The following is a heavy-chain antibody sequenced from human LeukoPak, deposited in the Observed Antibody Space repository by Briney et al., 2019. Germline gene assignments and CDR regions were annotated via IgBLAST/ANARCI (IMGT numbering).Heavy chain of an antibody. V-gene: IGHV3-21*01. J-gene: IGHJ5*01. CDR1: GFTFSSYS. D-gene: IGHD3-16*01. CDR3: SRGDDFSGDS. CDR2: ISSSSSYI. Sequence: PGGSLRLCCAASGFTFSSYSMNWVRQAPRKGLEWVSSISSSSSYIYYADSVKGRFTISRDNAKNLLYLQTSSLRADDTAVYYCSRGDDFSGDSWGQGTLVTVSS.